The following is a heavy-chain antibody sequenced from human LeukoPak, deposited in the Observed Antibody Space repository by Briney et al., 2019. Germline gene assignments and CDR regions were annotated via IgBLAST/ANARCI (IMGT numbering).Heavy chain of an antibody. J-gene: IGHJ3*02. V-gene: IGHV4-39*01. CDR2: IYYSDSGKM. CDR1: GGSISRSSYY. Sequence: PSETLSLTCTVSGGSISRSSYYWGWIRQPPGKGLQWFGSIYYSDSGKMYYNPSLKSRVTISADTSKNQFSLKVSSVTAADTAVYYCARRPPALGAFDIWGQGTMVSVSS. CDR3: ARRPPALGAFDI.